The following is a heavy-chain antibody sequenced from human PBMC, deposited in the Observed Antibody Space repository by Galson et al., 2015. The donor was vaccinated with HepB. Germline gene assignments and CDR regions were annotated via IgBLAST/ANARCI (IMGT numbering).Heavy chain of an antibody. J-gene: IGHJ4*02. CDR1: GYTFINYG. Sequence: SVKVSCTASGYTFINYGISWVRQAPGQGLEWMGWISAYNGKTKYAQNLQGRVTMTTDTSTSTAYMALRSLRSDDTAVYYCARDASYVDSSLYYWGQGSLVTVSS. CDR2: ISAYNGKT. D-gene: IGHD4-17*01. V-gene: IGHV1-18*01. CDR3: ARDASYVDSSLYY.